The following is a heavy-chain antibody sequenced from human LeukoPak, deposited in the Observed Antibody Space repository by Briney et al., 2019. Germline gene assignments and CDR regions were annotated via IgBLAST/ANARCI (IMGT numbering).Heavy chain of an antibody. D-gene: IGHD2-2*01. V-gene: IGHV4-39*01. CDR1: GGSISSSSYY. CDR3: ARQGVPAPLYYFDY. Sequence: PSETLSLTCTVSGGSISSSSYYWGWIRQPPGKGLEWIGSIHYSGNTYYSPSLRSRVTISVDTSKNQFSLKLSSVTVADTGVYYCARQGVPAPLYYFDYWGQGTLVTVSS. J-gene: IGHJ4*02. CDR2: IHYSGNT.